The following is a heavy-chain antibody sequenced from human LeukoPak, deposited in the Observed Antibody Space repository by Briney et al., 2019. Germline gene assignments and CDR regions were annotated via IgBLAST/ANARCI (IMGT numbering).Heavy chain of an antibody. J-gene: IGHJ4*02. CDR2: IYYSGST. D-gene: IGHD1-1*01. Sequence: PSETLSLTCTVSGGSISSYYLSWLRQPPGKGLEWIGYIYYSGSTNYNPSLKSRVTISVDTSKNQFSLKLSSVTAADTAVYYCASLGGETGTTGTFDYWGQGTLVTVSS. V-gene: IGHV4-59*01. CDR1: GGSISSYY. CDR3: ASLGGETGTTGTFDY.